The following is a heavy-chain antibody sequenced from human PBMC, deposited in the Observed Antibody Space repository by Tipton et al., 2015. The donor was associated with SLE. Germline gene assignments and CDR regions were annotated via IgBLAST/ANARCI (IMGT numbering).Heavy chain of an antibody. CDR2: INHSGST. D-gene: IGHD3-3*01. J-gene: IGHJ4*02. Sequence: LRLSCAVYGGSFSGYYWSWIRQPPGKGLEWIGEINHSGSTNYNPSLKSRVTISVDTSKNQFSLSLSSVTEADTALYYCARHYDFLSGFDYWGQGTLVTVSS. CDR3: ARHYDFLSGFDY. V-gene: IGHV4-34*01. CDR1: GGSFSGYY.